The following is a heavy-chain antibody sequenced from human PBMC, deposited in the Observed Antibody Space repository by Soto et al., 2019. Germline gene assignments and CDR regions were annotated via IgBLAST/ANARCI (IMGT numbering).Heavy chain of an antibody. D-gene: IGHD2-15*01. CDR1: GYSFTSYL. Sequence: PGEALNLSCTVSGYSFTSYLIGCVRQLPGKGLEWMGIIYPGDSDTRYSPSFQGRVTISADKSISAAYLQWSSLKASDTAMYYCARGAARSPYGMDVWGQGTKVTVS. J-gene: IGHJ6*02. V-gene: IGHV5-51*01. CDR2: IYPGDSDT. CDR3: ARGAARSPYGMDV.